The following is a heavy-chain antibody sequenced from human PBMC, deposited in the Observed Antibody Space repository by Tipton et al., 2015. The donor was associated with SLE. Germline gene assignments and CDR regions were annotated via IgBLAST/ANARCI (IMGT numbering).Heavy chain of an antibody. J-gene: IGHJ4*02. Sequence: TLSLTCTVSGGSINSGSYYWAWIRQPPGKGLEWIGSVYYDGTTHYNSSLNSGVSIAVDTSMNQFSLNLKSVTAADTAVYYCTRASWRGYFDYWGQGTLVTVSS. D-gene: IGHD3-3*01. V-gene: IGHV4-39*07. CDR3: TRASWRGYFDY. CDR1: GGSINSGSYY. CDR2: VYYDGTT.